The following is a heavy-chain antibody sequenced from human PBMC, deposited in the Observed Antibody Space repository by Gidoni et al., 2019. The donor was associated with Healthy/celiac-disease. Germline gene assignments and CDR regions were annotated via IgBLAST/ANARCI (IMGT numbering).Heavy chain of an antibody. CDR3: AKDIGATVTYLIDY. J-gene: IGHJ4*02. V-gene: IGHV3-9*01. D-gene: IGHD4-17*01. Sequence: EVPLVESGGGLVQPGRSLILSCAASGFTFDDYAMHWVRQDPGKGLEWGAGISWNRGRIGYADSVKGRFTISRDNAKNSLYLQMNSLRAEDTALYYCAKDIGATVTYLIDYWGQGTLVTVSS. CDR2: ISWNRGRI. CDR1: GFTFDDYA.